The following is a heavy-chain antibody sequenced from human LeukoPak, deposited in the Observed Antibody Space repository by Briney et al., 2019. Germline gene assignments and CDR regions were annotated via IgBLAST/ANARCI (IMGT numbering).Heavy chain of an antibody. J-gene: IGHJ4*02. CDR2: ISGDGDST. D-gene: IGHD2-15*01. V-gene: IGHV3-43*02. CDR3: AKDLADIVEVVSGIDY. CDR1: GFTFDDYV. Sequence: GGSLRLSCAASGFTFDDYVMHWVRQAPGKGLEWVSLISGDGDSTYYADSVKGRFTISRDNSKNSLYLQMNSLRTEDTALYYCAKDLADIVEVVSGIDYWGQGTLVTVSS.